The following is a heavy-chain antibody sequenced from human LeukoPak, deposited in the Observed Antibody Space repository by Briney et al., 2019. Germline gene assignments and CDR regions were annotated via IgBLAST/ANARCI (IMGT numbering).Heavy chain of an antibody. CDR3: PTQQGVTPAY. CDR1: GLTFSSHW. D-gene: IGHD2-21*02. CDR2: ITNDGSST. V-gene: IGHV3-74*01. J-gene: IGHJ4*02. Sequence: GGSLRLSCAASGLTFSSHWMHWVRQAPGKGLVWVSRITNDGSSTPYADSVKGRFTISRDNAKNMVYLQVNSLRAEDTAVYYCPTQQGVTPAYWGQGTLVTVSS.